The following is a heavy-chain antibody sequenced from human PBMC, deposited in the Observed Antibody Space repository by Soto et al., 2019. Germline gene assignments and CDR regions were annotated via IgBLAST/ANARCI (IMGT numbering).Heavy chain of an antibody. V-gene: IGHV3-15*01. CDR1: VFTFSNAW. J-gene: IGHJ4*02. CDR2: IKSKTNGETT. Sequence: GGSLRLSCAASVFTFSNAWMSWFRQAPGKGLEWVGRIKSKTNGETTDYAAPVKGRFTISRDDSKNTLFLQMNSLKTEDTAVYYCTTDDPINKNWGQGTLVTVSS. CDR3: TTDDPINKN.